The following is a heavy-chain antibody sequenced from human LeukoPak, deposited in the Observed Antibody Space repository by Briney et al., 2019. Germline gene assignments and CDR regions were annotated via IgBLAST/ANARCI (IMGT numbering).Heavy chain of an antibody. Sequence: GGSLRLSCAASGFTFSSYGMHWVRQAPGKGLEWVAVIWYDGSDKYYADSVKGRFTISRDNAKNSLYLQMNSLRAEDTAVYYCARDPDQLLQFDPWGQGTLVTVSS. CDR1: GFTFSSYG. V-gene: IGHV3-33*01. CDR3: ARDPDQLLQFDP. D-gene: IGHD2-2*01. J-gene: IGHJ5*02. CDR2: IWYDGSDK.